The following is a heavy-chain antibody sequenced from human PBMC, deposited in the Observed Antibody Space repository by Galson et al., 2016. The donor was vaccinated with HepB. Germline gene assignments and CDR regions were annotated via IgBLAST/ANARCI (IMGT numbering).Heavy chain of an antibody. V-gene: IGHV3-7*03. CDR2: ISDDGGKT. CDR3: ARVITFYDWMDC. D-gene: IGHD3-3*01. CDR1: GFSIRKYW. J-gene: IGHJ4*02. Sequence: SLRLSCAASGFSIRKYWMQWVRLVPGKGLEWVASISDDGGKTYHVDSVKGRFTISRDTAKNSLYLQMNSLRAEDTAVYFCARVITFYDWMDCWGQGAVVTVSS.